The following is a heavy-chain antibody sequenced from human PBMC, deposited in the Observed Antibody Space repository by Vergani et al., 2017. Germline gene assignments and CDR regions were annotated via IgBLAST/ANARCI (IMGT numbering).Heavy chain of an antibody. D-gene: IGHD3-10*01. Sequence: VQLVESGGGVVQPGESLRLSCAASGFPFSTYGMHWVRQAPGKGLEWVSSISSSSSYIYYADSVKGRFTISRDNAKNSLYLQMNSLRAEDTAVYYCASLGYGSGSSGAHDAFDIWGQGTMVTVSS. CDR2: ISSSSSYI. V-gene: IGHV3-21*02. CDR1: GFPFSTYG. CDR3: ASLGYGSGSSGAHDAFDI. J-gene: IGHJ3*02.